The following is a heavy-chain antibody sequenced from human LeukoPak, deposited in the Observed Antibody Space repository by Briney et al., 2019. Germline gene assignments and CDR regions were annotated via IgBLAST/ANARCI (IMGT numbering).Heavy chain of an antibody. V-gene: IGHV4-39*01. D-gene: IGHD6-13*01. CDR1: AGSTSSSSYY. CDR2: IYYSRST. J-gene: IGHJ5*02. CDR3: ARQRGDSSSWSPWFDP. Sequence: SETLSLTSTVSAGSTSSSSYYWGWIRQPPGKGLEWTTRIYYSRSTYYNPSLRSRVTVSVDTSKSRFSLKLSSVTAADTAVYYCARQRGDSSSWSPWFDPWGQGTLVTVSS.